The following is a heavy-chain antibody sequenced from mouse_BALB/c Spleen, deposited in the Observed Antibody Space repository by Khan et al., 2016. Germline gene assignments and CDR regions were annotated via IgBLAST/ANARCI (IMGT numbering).Heavy chain of an antibody. Sequence: VQLQQSGPGLVKPSQSLSLTCPVTGYSITSGYYWNWFRQFPGNKLEWMGYISYDGSNNYNPSLKNRISITRDTSKSQSFLQLNSVTSEDTATYDCARGGYLYSMDYWGQGTSVTVSS. CDR2: ISYDGSN. J-gene: IGHJ4*01. D-gene: IGHD2-12*01. CDR1: GYSITSGYY. V-gene: IGHV3-6*02. CDR3: ARGGYLYSMDY.